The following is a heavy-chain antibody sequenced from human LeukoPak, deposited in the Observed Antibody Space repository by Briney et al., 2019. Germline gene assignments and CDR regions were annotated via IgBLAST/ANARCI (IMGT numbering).Heavy chain of an antibody. J-gene: IGHJ6*04. Sequence: SEPLPLSSASGGASISSYYWSWIRQPAGKGLEWIARIYTSGSTNYNHSLKSRVTISIDKSKNQLYLQLSPVTAADTAVYYCSWVLVGLDVWGKGTTVTASS. CDR2: IYTSGST. D-gene: IGHD2-2*01. CDR1: GASISSYY. V-gene: IGHV4-4*07. CDR3: SWVLVGLDV.